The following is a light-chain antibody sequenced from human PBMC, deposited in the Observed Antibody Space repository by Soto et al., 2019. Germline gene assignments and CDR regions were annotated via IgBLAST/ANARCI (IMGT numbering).Light chain of an antibody. Sequence: EIVLTQSPGTLSFSPGERATLSCRASQSVSSTYLAWYQQKPGQAPRLLIYGASSRATGIPDRFSGSGSGTDFTLTISRLEPEDFAVYFCQQYDSSLCTFGQGTKLEIK. J-gene: IGKJ2*02. CDR1: QSVSSTY. CDR3: QQYDSSLCT. CDR2: GAS. V-gene: IGKV3-20*01.